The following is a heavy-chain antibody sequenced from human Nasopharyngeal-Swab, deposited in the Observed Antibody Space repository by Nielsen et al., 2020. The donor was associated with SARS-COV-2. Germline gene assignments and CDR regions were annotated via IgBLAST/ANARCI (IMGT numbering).Heavy chain of an antibody. CDR2: INHSGST. D-gene: IGHD6-13*01. V-gene: IGHV4-34*01. Sequence: WIRQPPGKGLEWIGEINHSGSTNYNPSLKSRVTISVDTSKNQFSLKLSSVTAADTAVYYCASLPYSSSWCDYYYGMDVWGQGTTVTVSS. J-gene: IGHJ6*02. CDR3: ASLPYSSSWCDYYYGMDV.